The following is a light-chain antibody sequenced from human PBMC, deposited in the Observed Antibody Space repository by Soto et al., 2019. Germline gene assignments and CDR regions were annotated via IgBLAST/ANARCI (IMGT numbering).Light chain of an antibody. CDR3: SSYTTSSTVV. CDR1: SSDVGAYGY. V-gene: IGLV2-14*01. CDR2: EVS. J-gene: IGLJ2*01. Sequence: QSALTQPASVSGSPGQSITISCTRTSSDVGAYGYVSWYQQHPGKAPKLMIYEVSYRPSGVSNRFSGSKSGNAASLTISGLQAEDEADYYCSSYTTSSTVVFGGGTKVTVL.